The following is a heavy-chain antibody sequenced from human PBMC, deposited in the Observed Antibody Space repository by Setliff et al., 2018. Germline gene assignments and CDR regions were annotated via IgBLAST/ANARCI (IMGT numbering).Heavy chain of an antibody. V-gene: IGHV4-39*02. Sequence: SETLSLTCTVSGGSISSSSYYWGWIRQPPGKGLEWIGSIYYSGSTYYADSVKGRFTISRDTSKNTLYLQMNSLRAEDTAVYYCARDFPGTVTPADYWGQGTLVTVSS. CDR1: GGSISSSSYY. D-gene: IGHD4-17*01. CDR3: ARDFPGTVTPADY. CDR2: IYYSGST. J-gene: IGHJ4*02.